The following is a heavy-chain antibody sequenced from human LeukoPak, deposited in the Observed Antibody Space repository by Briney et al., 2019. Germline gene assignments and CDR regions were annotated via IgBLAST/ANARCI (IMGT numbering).Heavy chain of an antibody. Sequence: GASLQISCKGSGSSFTSYWIGWVRQLPGKGLEWMGIIYPGDSNTKYSPSFQGQVTISADKSISTAYLHWSSLKASDTAMYYCARPEQIVGAHYWGQGTLVTVFS. CDR3: ARPEQIVGAHY. D-gene: IGHD1-26*01. CDR1: GSSFTSYW. CDR2: IYPGDSNT. V-gene: IGHV5-51*01. J-gene: IGHJ4*02.